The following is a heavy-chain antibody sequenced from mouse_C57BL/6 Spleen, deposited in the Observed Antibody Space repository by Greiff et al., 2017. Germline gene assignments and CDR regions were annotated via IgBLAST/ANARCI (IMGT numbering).Heavy chain of an antibody. CDR3: VRGDDYDVYYAMDY. CDR1: GFTFNTYA. D-gene: IGHD2-4*01. Sequence: EVQGVESGGGLVQPKGSLKLSCAASGFTFNTYAMHWVRQAPGKGLEWVARIRSKSSNYATYYADSVKDRFTISRDDSQSMLYLQMNNLKTEDTAMYYCVRGDDYDVYYAMDYWGQGTSVTVSS. J-gene: IGHJ4*01. V-gene: IGHV10-3*01. CDR2: IRSKSSNYAT.